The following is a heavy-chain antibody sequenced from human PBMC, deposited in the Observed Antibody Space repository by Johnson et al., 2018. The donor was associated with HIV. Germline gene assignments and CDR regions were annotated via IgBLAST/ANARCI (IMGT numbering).Heavy chain of an antibody. CDR3: AKEWVIIRYAFDI. V-gene: IGHV3-43*01. J-gene: IGHJ3*02. CDR1: GFTFDDYT. Sequence: VQLVESGGGVVRPGGSLRLSCAASGFTFDDYTMHWVRQAPGKGLEWVALISWDGGSTYYTDSVKGRFTISRDNSKNTLYLPMNSLRAEETAVYYCAKEWVIIRYAFDIWGQGTMVPVSS. D-gene: IGHD3-16*02. CDR2: ISWDGGST.